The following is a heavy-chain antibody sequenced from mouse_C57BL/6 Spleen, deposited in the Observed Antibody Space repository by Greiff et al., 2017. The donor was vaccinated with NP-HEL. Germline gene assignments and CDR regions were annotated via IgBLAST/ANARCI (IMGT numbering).Heavy chain of an antibody. CDR2: ISSGSSTI. J-gene: IGHJ4*01. V-gene: IGHV5-17*01. CDR3: ARGGYGSSYRAMDY. CDR1: GFTFSDYG. D-gene: IGHD1-1*01. Sequence: EVQVVESGGGLVKPGGSLKLSCAASGFTFSDYGMHWVHQAPEKGLEWVAYISSGSSTIYYADTVKGRFTISRDNAKNTLFLQMTSLRSEDTAMYYCARGGYGSSYRAMDYWGQGTSVTVSS.